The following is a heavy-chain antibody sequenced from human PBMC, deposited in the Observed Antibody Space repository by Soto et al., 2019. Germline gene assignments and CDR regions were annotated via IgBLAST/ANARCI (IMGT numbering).Heavy chain of an antibody. Sequence: ASVKVSCKASGYTFTTYGISWVRQAPGQGLEWMGWISPYNGTTKYAEKFQGEMTMTTDTATSTAYMDLRSLRSDDTAVYYCARDGERDTLLNFYYYLHGMDAWGQGTRVIVS. J-gene: IGHJ6*02. CDR1: GYTFTTYG. CDR2: ISPYNGTT. V-gene: IGHV1-18*04. D-gene: IGHD3-10*01. CDR3: ARDGERDTLLNFYYYLHGMDA.